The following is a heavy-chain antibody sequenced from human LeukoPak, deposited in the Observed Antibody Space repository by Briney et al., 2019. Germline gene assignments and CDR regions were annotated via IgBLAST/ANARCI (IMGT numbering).Heavy chain of an antibody. V-gene: IGHV3-23*01. CDR1: GFTFSSYA. D-gene: IGHD2-8*01. CDR2: ISGSGGST. CDR3: AKDRSCTNDICHGDFDY. J-gene: IGHJ4*02. Sequence: GGSLRLSCTASGFTFSSYAVSWVRQAPGKGLECVSSISGSGGSTYSADSVKGRFTISRDNSKNTLYLQMNSLRAEDTALYYCAKDRSCTNDICHGDFDYWGQGTLVTVSS.